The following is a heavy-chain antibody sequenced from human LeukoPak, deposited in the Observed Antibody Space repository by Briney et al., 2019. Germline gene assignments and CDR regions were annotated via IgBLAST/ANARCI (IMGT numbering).Heavy chain of an antibody. J-gene: IGHJ4*02. D-gene: IGHD5-18*01. V-gene: IGHV3-23*01. CDR2: ISGSAHKI. CDR3: AGRLTGYGSGYIH. Sequence: PGGSLRLSCVASGITFNNYAVSWVRQAPEKGLDWVSVISGSAHKIRYADSVKGRFTISRDNSENIVYLQMNNLRVEDTAVYYCAGRLTGYGSGYIHWGQGTLVTVSS. CDR1: GITFNNYA.